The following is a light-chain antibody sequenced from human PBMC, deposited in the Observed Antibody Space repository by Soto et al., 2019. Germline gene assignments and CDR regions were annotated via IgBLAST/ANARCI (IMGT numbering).Light chain of an antibody. Sequence: QSVQAHSSSVSWSPGHAITISCTGTSTDVGGYNYVSWYQHHPGKGPKLIIYEVNNRPSGVSDRFSGSKSGNKASLTISNLEAEDESDYYCGSYTSTDTQFVFGTGTKVTVL. CDR2: EVN. J-gene: IGLJ1*01. CDR3: GSYTSTDTQFV. V-gene: IGLV2-14*01. CDR1: STDVGGYNY.